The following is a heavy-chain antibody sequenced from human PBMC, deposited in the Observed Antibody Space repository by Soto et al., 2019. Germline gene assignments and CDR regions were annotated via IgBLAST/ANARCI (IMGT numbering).Heavy chain of an antibody. V-gene: IGHV1-18*01. Sequence: ASVKVSCKASGYTFTSYGISWVRQAPGQGLEWMGWISAYNGNTNYAQKLQGRVTMTTDTSTSTAYMELRSLRSDDTAVYYCARDRSDILTGYSPHSGSYYYFDYWGQGTLVTVSS. CDR3: ARDRSDILTGYSPHSGSYYYFDY. CDR1: GYTFTSYG. D-gene: IGHD3-9*01. CDR2: ISAYNGNT. J-gene: IGHJ4*02.